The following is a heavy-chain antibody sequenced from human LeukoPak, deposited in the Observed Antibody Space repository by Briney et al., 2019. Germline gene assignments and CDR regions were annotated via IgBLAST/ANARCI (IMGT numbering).Heavy chain of an antibody. V-gene: IGHV3-21*01. Sequence: PGGSLRLSCAASGFTFSSYSMNWVRQAPGKGLGWVSSISSSSYIYYADSVKGRFTISRDNAKNSLYLQMNSLRAEDTAVYYCASHHLYSSSSSLDYWGQGTLVTVSS. J-gene: IGHJ4*02. CDR1: GFTFSSYS. CDR2: ISSSSYI. CDR3: ASHHLYSSSSSLDY. D-gene: IGHD6-13*01.